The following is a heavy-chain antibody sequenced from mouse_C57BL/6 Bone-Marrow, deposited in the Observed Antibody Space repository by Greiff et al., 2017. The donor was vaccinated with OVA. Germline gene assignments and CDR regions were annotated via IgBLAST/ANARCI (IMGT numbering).Heavy chain of an antibody. Sequence: EVKLMESGGGLVQPGGSLKLSCAASGFTFSDYGMAWVRPAPRKGPEWVAFISNLAYSIYYADTVTGRFTLSRENAKNTLYLEMSSLRSEDTAMYYCAKHVQGDLDYWGQGTTLTVSS. CDR3: AKHVQGDLDY. CDR2: ISNLAYSI. V-gene: IGHV5-15*01. J-gene: IGHJ2*01. D-gene: IGHD3-3*01. CDR1: GFTFSDYG.